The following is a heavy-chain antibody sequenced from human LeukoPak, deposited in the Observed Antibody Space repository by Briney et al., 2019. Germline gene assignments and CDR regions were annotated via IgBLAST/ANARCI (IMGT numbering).Heavy chain of an antibody. CDR2: IYYSGST. Sequence: SETLSLTCTVSGGSISSYYWSWIRQPPGKGLEWIGYIYYSGSTNYNPSLKSRVTISVDTSKNQFSLKLSSVTAADTAVYYCAREQAAGGLDYWGQGTLVTVSS. J-gene: IGHJ4*02. CDR3: AREQAAGGLDY. D-gene: IGHD6-13*01. V-gene: IGHV4-59*01. CDR1: GGSISSYY.